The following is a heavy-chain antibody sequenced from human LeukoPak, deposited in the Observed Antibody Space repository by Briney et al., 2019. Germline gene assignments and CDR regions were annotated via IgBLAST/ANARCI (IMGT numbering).Heavy chain of an antibody. V-gene: IGHV3-21*01. CDR3: ARIGAQSFDY. CDR2: ISSSSSYI. Sequence: PGGSLRLSCAASGFTFSSYNMNWVRQAPGKGLEWVSSISSSSSYIYYADSVKGRFTISRDNAKNSLYLQMNSLRAEDTAVYYCARIGAQSFDYWGQGTLVTVSS. CDR1: GFTFSSYN. J-gene: IGHJ4*02. D-gene: IGHD1-26*01.